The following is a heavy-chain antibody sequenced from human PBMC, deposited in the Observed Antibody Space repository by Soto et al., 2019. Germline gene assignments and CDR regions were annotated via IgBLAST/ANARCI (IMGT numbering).Heavy chain of an antibody. CDR2: ISGSGGST. V-gene: IGHV3-23*01. CDR3: AKGGGYCSGGSCYDY. CDR1: GFTFSSYA. Sequence: EVQLLESGGGLVQPGGSLRLSCAASGFTFSSYAMSWVPQAPGKGLEWVSAISGSGGSTYYADSVKGRFTISRDNSKNTLYLQMTSLRAEDTAVYYCAKGGGYCSGGSCYDYWGQGTLVTVSS. J-gene: IGHJ4*02. D-gene: IGHD2-15*01.